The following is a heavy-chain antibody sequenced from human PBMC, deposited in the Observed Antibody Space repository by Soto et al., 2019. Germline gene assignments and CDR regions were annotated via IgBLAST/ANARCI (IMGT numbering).Heavy chain of an antibody. CDR1: VGSISSSSYY. J-gene: IGHJ5*02. Sequence: SEPLSVTCTVSVGSISSSSYYWLLIGHPPGKGLEWIGSIYYSGSTYYNPSLKSRVAISVDTSKNQFSLKLSSVTAADTAVYYCARLASGVAATSWFDPWGQGTLVTVSS. V-gene: IGHV4-39*01. D-gene: IGHD2-15*01. CDR3: ARLASGVAATSWFDP. CDR2: IYYSGST.